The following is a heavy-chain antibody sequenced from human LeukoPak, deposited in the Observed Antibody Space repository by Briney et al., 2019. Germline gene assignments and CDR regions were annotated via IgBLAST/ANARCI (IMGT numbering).Heavy chain of an antibody. Sequence: SETLSLTCTVSGGPISSYYWIWIRQPAGKGLEWIGRIYTSGSTNYNPSLKSRVTMSVDTSKNQFSLKLSSVTAADTAVYYCARVGAVAGGYYYYYYMDVWGKGTTVTVSS. CDR1: GGPISSYY. CDR3: ARVGAVAGGYYYYYYMDV. CDR2: IYTSGST. J-gene: IGHJ6*03. V-gene: IGHV4-4*07. D-gene: IGHD6-19*01.